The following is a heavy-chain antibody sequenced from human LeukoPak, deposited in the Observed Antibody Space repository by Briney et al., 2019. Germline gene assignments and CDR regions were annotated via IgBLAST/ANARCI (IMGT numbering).Heavy chain of an antibody. Sequence: GESLQISCKGSGYSFTSYWIGWVRQMPGKGLEWMGIIYPDDSDTRYSPSFQGQVTISADKSINTAYLQWSSLRASDTAMYYCAWRVSHGATAVNFAYWGQGTLVTVSS. D-gene: IGHD6-13*01. CDR3: AWRVSHGATAVNFAY. CDR1: GYSFTSYW. V-gene: IGHV5-51*01. CDR2: IYPDDSDT. J-gene: IGHJ4*02.